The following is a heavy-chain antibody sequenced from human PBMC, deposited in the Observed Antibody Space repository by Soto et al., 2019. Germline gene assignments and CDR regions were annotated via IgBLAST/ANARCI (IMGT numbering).Heavy chain of an antibody. V-gene: IGHV1-3*01. Sequence: ASVKVSCKASGYTFTSYAMHWVRQAPGQRLEWMGWINAGNGNTKYSQKLQGRVTITRDTSASTAYMELSSLRSEGTAVYYCARGPITIFGVVSPWFDPWGQGTLVTVSS. CDR1: GYTFTSYA. J-gene: IGHJ5*02. D-gene: IGHD3-3*01. CDR3: ARGPITIFGVVSPWFDP. CDR2: INAGNGNT.